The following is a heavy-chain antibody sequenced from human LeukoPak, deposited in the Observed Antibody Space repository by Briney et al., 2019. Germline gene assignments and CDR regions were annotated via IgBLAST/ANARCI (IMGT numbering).Heavy chain of an antibody. J-gene: IGHJ4*02. CDR1: GFTFSTYS. Sequence: GGSLGLPCGAFGFTFSTYSRKWVRQAPGKGLEWASSIRSRRSYIYYADSVKGRFTLARDNAKNSLYLQMNGLRAQDTAVYYCARDLRNYYATSGYYPNPFDDWGQGTLVTVSS. CDR2: IRSRRSYI. D-gene: IGHD3-22*01. V-gene: IGHV3-21*01. CDR3: ARDLRNYYATSGYYPNPFDD.